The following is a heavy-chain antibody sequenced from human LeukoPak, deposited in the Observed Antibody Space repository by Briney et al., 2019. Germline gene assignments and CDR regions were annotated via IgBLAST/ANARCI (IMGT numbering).Heavy chain of an antibody. CDR2: IYPGDSDT. J-gene: IGHJ4*02. D-gene: IGHD5-24*01. Sequence: GESLQISFKASGYSFTSYWIGWVRPMPGKGLEWTGIIYPGDSDTRYSPSFQGQVTISADKSISTAYLQWSSLKASDTAMYYCARRVGMAVDYWGQGTLVTVSS. CDR3: ARRVGMAVDY. V-gene: IGHV5-51*01. CDR1: GYSFTSYW.